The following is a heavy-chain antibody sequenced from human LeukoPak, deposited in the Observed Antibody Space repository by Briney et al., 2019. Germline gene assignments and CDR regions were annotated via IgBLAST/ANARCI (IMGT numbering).Heavy chain of an antibody. J-gene: IGHJ3*02. V-gene: IGHV4-59*08. CDR2: IYYSGST. Sequence: SETLSLTCTVSGGSISGYYWSWIRQSPGEGLVWMGCIYYSGSTNYNPSLKSRVTISLDMSKNQFSLKLGSVTAADTALYYCARHFTYYYDSSGYPRDAFDIWGQGTVVTVSS. D-gene: IGHD3-22*01. CDR3: ARHFTYYYDSSGYPRDAFDI. CDR1: GGSISGYY.